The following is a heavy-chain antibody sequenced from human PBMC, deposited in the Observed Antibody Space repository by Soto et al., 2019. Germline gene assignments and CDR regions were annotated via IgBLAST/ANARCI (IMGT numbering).Heavy chain of an antibody. Sequence: QLQLQESGSGLVKPSQTLSLTCAVSGGSISSGGYSWSWIRQPPGKGLEWIGYIYHSGSTYYNPSLECRVTISVDRSKNQFALKLSSVTAADTAVYYCARASYYGSRFFDYWGQGTLVTVSS. CDR1: GGSISSGGYS. CDR3: ARASYYGSRFFDY. D-gene: IGHD3-10*01. CDR2: IYHSGST. J-gene: IGHJ4*02. V-gene: IGHV4-30-2*01.